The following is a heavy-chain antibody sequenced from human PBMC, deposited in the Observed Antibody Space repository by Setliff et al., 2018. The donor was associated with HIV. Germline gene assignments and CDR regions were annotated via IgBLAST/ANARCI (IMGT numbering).Heavy chain of an antibody. J-gene: IGHJ6*03. CDR2: IIPLFGSA. V-gene: IGHV1-69*13. Sequence: ASVKVSCKASGNSFHSYAFSWVRQVPGQGLEWMGGIIPLFGSANYAQKFQGRVTITADESTSTVYMEVSGLRFEDTAVYFCAKDGPTVIEGSYMDVWGKGTTVTVSS. D-gene: IGHD4-4*01. CDR3: AKDGPTVIEGSYMDV. CDR1: GNSFHSYA.